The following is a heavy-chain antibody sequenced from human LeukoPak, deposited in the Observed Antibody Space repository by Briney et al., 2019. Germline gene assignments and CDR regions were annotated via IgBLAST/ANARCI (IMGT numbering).Heavy chain of an antibody. CDR1: GGSISSSSYY. Sequence: PSETLSLTCTVSGGSISSSSYYWGWIRQPPGKGLEWIGSIYYSGSTYYNPSLKSRVTISVDTSKNQFSLKLSSVTAADTAVYYCARDAKLGIDPWGQGTLVTVSS. V-gene: IGHV4-39*07. J-gene: IGHJ5*02. D-gene: IGHD3-16*01. CDR2: IYYSGST. CDR3: ARDAKLGIDP.